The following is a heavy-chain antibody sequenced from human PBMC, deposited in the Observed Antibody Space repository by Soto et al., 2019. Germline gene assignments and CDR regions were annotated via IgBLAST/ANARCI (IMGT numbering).Heavy chain of an antibody. Sequence: QVQLQESGPGLVKPSGTLSLTCAVSGGSISTSNWWSWVRQPPGKGLEWIGEVYRTGSTNYNPSLESRLTISVYKSKNQFSQKLTSVTAADTAVYYCARARATIAAAAIFDCWGQGTLVTVSS. V-gene: IGHV4-4*02. CDR2: VYRTGST. J-gene: IGHJ4*02. CDR3: ARARATIAAAAIFDC. CDR1: GGSISTSNW. D-gene: IGHD6-13*01.